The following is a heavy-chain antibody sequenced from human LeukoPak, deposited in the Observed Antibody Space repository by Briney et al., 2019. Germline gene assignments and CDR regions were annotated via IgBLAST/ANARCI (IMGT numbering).Heavy chain of an antibody. CDR1: GFTFSSYG. CDR2: ISGGGYST. J-gene: IGHJ4*02. Sequence: GGTLRLSCTASGFTFSSYGMSWVRQAPGKGLEWVSGISGGGYSTYYADSVKGRFTISRDNPKNSLYLQMNSLRAEDTAVYYCARVVWGQLTYYFDYWGQGTLVTVSS. D-gene: IGHD3-16*01. CDR3: ARVVWGQLTYYFDY. V-gene: IGHV3-23*01.